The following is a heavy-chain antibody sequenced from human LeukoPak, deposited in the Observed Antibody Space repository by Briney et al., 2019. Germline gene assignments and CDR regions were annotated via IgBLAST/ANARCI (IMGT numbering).Heavy chain of an antibody. Sequence: PSETLSLTCAVYGGSFSGYYWSWIRQPPGKGLEWIGEINHSGSTNYNPSLKSRVTISVDTSKNQFSLKLSSVTAADTAVYYCARDAVVVPAAISSAPRTYGMDVWGQGTTVTVS. D-gene: IGHD2-2*01. V-gene: IGHV4-34*01. CDR3: ARDAVVVPAAISSAPRTYGMDV. CDR2: INHSGST. CDR1: GGSFSGYY. J-gene: IGHJ6*02.